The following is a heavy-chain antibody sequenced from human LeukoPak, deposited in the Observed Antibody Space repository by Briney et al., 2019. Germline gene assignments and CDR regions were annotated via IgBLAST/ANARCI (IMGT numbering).Heavy chain of an antibody. V-gene: IGHV4-59*01. CDR2: FHYSGSA. CDR1: GDSITSYY. D-gene: IGHD3-3*01. Sequence: SETLSLTCTVSGDSITSYYWSWIRQPPGKGLEWIAYFHYSGSATYNPSLKSRVTISMDTSKNQFSLNLSSVSPADTAVYYCARDIRSVADFFYFDYWGQGALVTVSS. J-gene: IGHJ4*02. CDR3: ARDIRSVADFFYFDY.